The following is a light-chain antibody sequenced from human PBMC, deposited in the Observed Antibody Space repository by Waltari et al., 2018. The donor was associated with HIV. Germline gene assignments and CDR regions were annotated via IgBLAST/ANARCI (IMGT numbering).Light chain of an antibody. CDR3: LLSFNGVVV. V-gene: IGLV7-46*01. CDR1: TGAVTSGHC. J-gene: IGLJ2*01. Sequence: QAVVPQETSLTVSPGGTVTRTCASSTGAVTSGHCPYWFQRRPGQAPKTLLYDTSNRHSWTPARFSGSLLGGKAALTVSGAQFEDEADYFCLLSFNGVVVFG. CDR2: DTS.